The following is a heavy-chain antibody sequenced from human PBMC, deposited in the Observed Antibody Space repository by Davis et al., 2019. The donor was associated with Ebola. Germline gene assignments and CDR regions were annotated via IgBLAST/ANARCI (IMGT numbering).Heavy chain of an antibody. CDR3: AKEAALLWFGELLRGPDY. V-gene: IGHV3-23*01. Sequence: GESLKISCAASGFTVSSNYMSWVRQAPGKGLEWVSAISGSGGSTYYADSVKGRSTISRDNSKNTLYLQMNSLRAEDTAVYYCAKEAALLWFGELLRGPDYWGQGTLVTVSS. CDR1: GFTVSSNY. J-gene: IGHJ4*02. CDR2: ISGSGGST. D-gene: IGHD3-10*01.